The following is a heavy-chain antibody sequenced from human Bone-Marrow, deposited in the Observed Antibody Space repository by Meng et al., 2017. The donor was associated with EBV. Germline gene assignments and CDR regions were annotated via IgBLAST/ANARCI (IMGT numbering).Heavy chain of an antibody. J-gene: IGHJ4*02. CDR2: ISSSSSYI. CDR3: AREYSSSWESSVDY. V-gene: IGHV3-21*01. D-gene: IGHD6-13*01. Sequence: EVQRVXSXXXXXKPXGXXXLSXSXSGCTFSSYSMNWVRQAPGKGLEWVSSISSSSSYIYYADSVKGRFTISRDNAKNSLYLQMNSLRAEDTAVYYCAREYSSSWESSVDYWGQGTLVTVSS. CDR1: GCTFSSYS.